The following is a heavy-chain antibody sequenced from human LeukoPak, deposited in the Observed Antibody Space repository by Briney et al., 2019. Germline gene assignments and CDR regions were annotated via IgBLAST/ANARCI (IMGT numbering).Heavy chain of an antibody. CDR3: ARADYGPYFDY. Sequence: SETLSLTCTVSGGSISSYYWSWIRQPPGKGLEWIGYIYYSGSTNYNPSLKSRVTISVDTSKNQFSLKLSSVTAADTAVYYCARADYGPYFDYWGQGTLVTVSS. V-gene: IGHV4-59*01. D-gene: IGHD3-16*01. CDR2: IYYSGST. J-gene: IGHJ4*02. CDR1: GGSISSYY.